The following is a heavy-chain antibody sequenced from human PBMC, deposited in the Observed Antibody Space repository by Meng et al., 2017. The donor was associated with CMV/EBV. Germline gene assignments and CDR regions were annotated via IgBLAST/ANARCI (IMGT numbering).Heavy chain of an antibody. CDR2: ISWNSGSI. V-gene: IGHV3-9*01. CDR3: ARVGRWGDY. Sequence: SLKISCAASGFTFDDYAMHWVRQAPGKGLEWVSGISWNSGSIGYADSVKGRFTISRDNAKNSLYLQMNSLREEDTAVYYCARVGRWGDYWGQGTLVTVSS. D-gene: IGHD4-23*01. J-gene: IGHJ4*02. CDR1: GFTFDDYA.